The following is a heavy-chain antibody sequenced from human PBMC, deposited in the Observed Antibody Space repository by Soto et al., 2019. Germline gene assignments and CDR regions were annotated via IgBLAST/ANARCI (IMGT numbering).Heavy chain of an antibody. Sequence: RGSLRLSCAASGFTFSSYGMHWVGQAPGKGLEWVAVIWYDGSNKYYADSVKGRFTISRDNSKNTLYLQMNSLRAEDTAVYYCATKGYDYRGNWGLYYYGMDVWGQGTTVTVSS. V-gene: IGHV3-30*02. CDR3: ATKGYDYRGNWGLYYYGMDV. J-gene: IGHJ6*02. CDR2: IWYDGSNK. D-gene: IGHD7-27*01. CDR1: GFTFSSYG.